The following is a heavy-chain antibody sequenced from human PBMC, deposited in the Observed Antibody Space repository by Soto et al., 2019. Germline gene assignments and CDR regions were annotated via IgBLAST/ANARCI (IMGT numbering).Heavy chain of an antibody. CDR2: IIPILGIA. D-gene: IGHD2-15*01. CDR1: GGTFSSYT. J-gene: IGHJ6*02. CDR3: ARDRGGVADSVTYGMDV. Sequence: QVQLVQSGAEVKKPGSSVKVSCKASGGTFSSYTISWVRQAPGQGLEWMGRIIPILGIANYAQKFQGRVTITADKSTSTAYMGLSSLRSEDTAVYYCARDRGGVADSVTYGMDVWGQGTTVTVSS. V-gene: IGHV1-69*08.